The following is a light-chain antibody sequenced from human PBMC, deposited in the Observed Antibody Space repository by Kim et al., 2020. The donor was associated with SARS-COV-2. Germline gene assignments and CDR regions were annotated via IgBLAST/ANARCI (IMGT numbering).Light chain of an antibody. Sequence: LAPGETASLSCRASRTVAGNYLAWYQQKPGQAPRLLIFDASTRAPGISDRFSGSGSGTDFTLTISRLEPEDFAVYHCQQYGTSPCTFGQGTKLEI. CDR2: DAS. CDR3: QQYGTSPCT. CDR1: RTVAGNY. V-gene: IGKV3-20*01. J-gene: IGKJ2*02.